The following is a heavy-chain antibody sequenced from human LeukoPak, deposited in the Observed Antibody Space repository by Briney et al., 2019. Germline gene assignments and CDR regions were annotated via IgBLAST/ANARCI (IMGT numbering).Heavy chain of an antibody. J-gene: IGHJ4*02. CDR3: ARDRGATNWRGFDY. CDR1: GFTFSSYA. Sequence: GGSLRLSCAASGFTFSSYAMSWVRQAPGKGLEWVSAISGSGGSTYYADSVKGRFTISRDNSNVYLQMNSLRAEDTAVYHCARDRGATNWRGFDYWGQGTLVTVSS. D-gene: IGHD1-26*01. CDR2: ISGSGGST. V-gene: IGHV3-23*01.